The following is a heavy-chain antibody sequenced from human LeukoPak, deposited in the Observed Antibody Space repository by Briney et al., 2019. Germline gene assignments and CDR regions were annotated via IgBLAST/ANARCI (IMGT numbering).Heavy chain of an antibody. Sequence: SETLSLTCAVYGGSFSGYYWSWIRQPPGKGLEWIGEINHSGSTNYNPSLKSRVTISVDTSKNHFSLKPSSVTAAGTAVYYCARGQMITFGGVINYYYGMDVWGQGTTVTVSS. D-gene: IGHD3-16*02. CDR3: ARGQMITFGGVINYYYGMDV. CDR1: GGSFSGYY. V-gene: IGHV4-34*01. J-gene: IGHJ6*02. CDR2: INHSGST.